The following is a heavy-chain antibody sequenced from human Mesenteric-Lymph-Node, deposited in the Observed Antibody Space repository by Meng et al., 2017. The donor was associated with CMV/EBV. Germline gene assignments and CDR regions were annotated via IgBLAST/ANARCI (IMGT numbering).Heavy chain of an antibody. CDR1: GFTFSVHW. Sequence: GGSLRLSCATSGFTFSVHWMTWVRQAPGKGLEWVANVKEGGGDRYYMDSVKGRFTISRDNAKNALYLEMNSLRVEDTAIYYCARTTEGDYWGQGTMVTVSS. D-gene: IGHD4-17*01. CDR2: VKEGGGDR. CDR3: ARTTEGDY. V-gene: IGHV3-7*01. J-gene: IGHJ4*02.